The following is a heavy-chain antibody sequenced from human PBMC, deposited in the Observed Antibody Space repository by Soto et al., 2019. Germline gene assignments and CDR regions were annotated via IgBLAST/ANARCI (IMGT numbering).Heavy chain of an antibody. CDR3: ATDVVRSTGGDS. CDR1: GGTFTTSS. J-gene: IGHJ4*02. Sequence: VQLVQSGAEVKELGSSVKVSCKTSGGTFTTSSFVWVRQGPGQGLEWMGGIIPIFSKTNFAPKFQGRVTFTADESTRTVYMELSSLRSEDTAIYYCATDVVRSTGGDSWGQGTQVTVSS. CDR2: IIPIFSKT. V-gene: IGHV1-69*01. D-gene: IGHD7-27*01.